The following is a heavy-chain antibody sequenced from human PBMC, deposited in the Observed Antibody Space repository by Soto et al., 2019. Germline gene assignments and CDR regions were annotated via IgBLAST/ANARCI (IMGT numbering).Heavy chain of an antibody. Sequence: PSQTLSLTCAISGDSVSSNSAAWNLIRQSPSRGLEWLGRTYYRSKWYNDYAVSVKSRITINPDTSKNQFSLQLNSVTPEDTAVYYCACEQLVRRAYGMDVWGQGTTVTVSS. D-gene: IGHD6-6*01. J-gene: IGHJ6*02. CDR3: ACEQLVRRAYGMDV. V-gene: IGHV6-1*01. CDR1: GDSVSSNSAA. CDR2: TYYRSKWYN.